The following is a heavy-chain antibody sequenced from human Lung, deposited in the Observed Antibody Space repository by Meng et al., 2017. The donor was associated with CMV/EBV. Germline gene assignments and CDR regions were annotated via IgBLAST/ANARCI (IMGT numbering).Heavy chain of an antibody. CDR2: ISPSIGST. CDR1: GSTFTRHG. V-gene: IGHV1-18*04. J-gene: IGHJ4*02. CDR3: ARGTGIFDY. D-gene: IGHD7-27*01. Sequence: RVSCPASGSTFTRHGITWVRLAPGQGVGCMGWISPSIGSTNYAQNVEGRVTMTTDRSTTTAYLELRSLRYDETAVYFCARGTGIFDYWGQGTLVTVSS.